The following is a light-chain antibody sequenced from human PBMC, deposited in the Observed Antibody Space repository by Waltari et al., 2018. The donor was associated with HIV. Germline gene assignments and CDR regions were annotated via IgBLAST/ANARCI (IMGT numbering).Light chain of an antibody. CDR2: AAS. Sequence: VLTQSPDTLSLSPGERATLSCRASQSLSSSYLAWYQQKPGQAPRLLIYAASNRATGIPDRFSGSGSGTDFTLTISRLEPQDFAVYYCQQFSSSSYTFGQGTKLEIK. J-gene: IGKJ2*01. CDR3: QQFSSSSYT. CDR1: QSLSSSY. V-gene: IGKV3-20*01.